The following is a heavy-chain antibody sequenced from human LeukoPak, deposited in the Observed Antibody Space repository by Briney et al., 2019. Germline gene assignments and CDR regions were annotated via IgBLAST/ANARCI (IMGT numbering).Heavy chain of an antibody. J-gene: IGHJ4*02. CDR1: GYTFTGYY. CDR3: AREDSGSSDFDY. V-gene: IGHV1-2*02. D-gene: IGHD1-26*01. CDR2: INPNSGGT. Sequence: ASVKVSCKASGYTFTGYYMHWVRQAPGQGLEWMGWINPNSGGTNYAQKFQGRVTMTGDTSISTAYMELSRLRSDDTAVYYCAREDSGSSDFDYWGQGTLVTVSS.